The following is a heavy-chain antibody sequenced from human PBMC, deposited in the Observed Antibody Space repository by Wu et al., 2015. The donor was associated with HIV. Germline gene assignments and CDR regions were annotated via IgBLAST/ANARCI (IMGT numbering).Heavy chain of an antibody. D-gene: IGHD3-9*01. CDR3: ARPEGDILTLGGYYMDV. V-gene: IGHV1-2*02. CDR1: GYTRNTYY. CDR2: INPNSGGT. Sequence: QVQLVQSGPEVKKPGASVKVSCGPSGYTRNTYYMHWVRQAPGQGLEWMGWINPNSGGTNYAQKFQGRVTMTRDTSISTAYMELSRLRSDDTAVYYCARPEGDILTLGGYYMDVWGKGTTVTVSS. J-gene: IGHJ6*03.